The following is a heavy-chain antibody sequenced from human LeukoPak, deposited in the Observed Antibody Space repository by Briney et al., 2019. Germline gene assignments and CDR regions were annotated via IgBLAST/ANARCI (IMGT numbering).Heavy chain of an antibody. D-gene: IGHD3-3*01. CDR3: SGYYDLWTGPGDYMDV. CDR1: GFTFSGSA. V-gene: IGHV3-73*01. CDR2: IRSKANSYAA. Sequence: GGSLRLSFAASGFTFSGSAVHWVRQSSGKGLEWVGRIRSKANSYAATYTASMKGRFIISRDDSKNTAYLQMNSLKTEDTAVYFCSGYYDLWTGPGDYMDVWGKGTTVTVSS. J-gene: IGHJ6*03.